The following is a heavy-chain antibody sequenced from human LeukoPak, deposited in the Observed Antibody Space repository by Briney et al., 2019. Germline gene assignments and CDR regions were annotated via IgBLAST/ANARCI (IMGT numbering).Heavy chain of an antibody. CDR3: ARGGLSNNDY. J-gene: IGHJ4*02. CDR2: IYYSGST. D-gene: IGHD4-11*01. V-gene: IGHV4-59*01. Sequence: PSETLSLTCTVSGGSISSYYWTWIRQPPGKGLEWIGHIYYSGSTTYNLSLQSRVTISVDTSKNQFSLKLSSVTAADTAVYYCARGGLSNNDYWGQGTLVTVSS. CDR1: GGSISSYY.